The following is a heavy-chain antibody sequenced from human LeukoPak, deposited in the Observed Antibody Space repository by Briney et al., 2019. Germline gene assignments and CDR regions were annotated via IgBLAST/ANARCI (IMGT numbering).Heavy chain of an antibody. J-gene: IGHJ6*03. CDR2: IIPIFGTA. V-gene: IGHV1-69*05. Sequence: SVKVSCKASGGTFSSYAISWVRQAPGQGLEWMGGIIPIFGTANYAQKFQGRVTITRNTSISTAYMELSSLRSEDTAVYYCARGLLYGAYYYYYYMDVWGKGTTVTVSS. D-gene: IGHD4-17*01. CDR3: ARGLLYGAYYYYYYMDV. CDR1: GGTFSSYA.